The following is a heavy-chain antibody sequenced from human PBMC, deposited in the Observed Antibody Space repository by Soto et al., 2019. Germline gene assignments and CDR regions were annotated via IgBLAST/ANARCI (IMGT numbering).Heavy chain of an antibody. D-gene: IGHD4-4*01. CDR2: INHSGST. CDR1: GGSFSGYY. CDR3: ARGPRILTVYYYYYYMDV. J-gene: IGHJ6*03. Sequence: QVQLQQWGAGLLKPSETLSLTCAVYGGSFSGYYWSWIRQPPGKGLEWIGEINHSGSTNYNPSLKSRGTISVDTSKNQYSLKLSSVAAADTAVYYCARGPRILTVYYYYYYMDVWGKGTTVTVSS. V-gene: IGHV4-34*01.